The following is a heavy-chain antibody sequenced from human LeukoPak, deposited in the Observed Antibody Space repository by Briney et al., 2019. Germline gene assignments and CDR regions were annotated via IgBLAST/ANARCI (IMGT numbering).Heavy chain of an antibody. CDR1: GYTFTSYD. D-gene: IGHD5-18*01. V-gene: IGHV1-46*01. Sequence: ASVKVSCKASGYTFTSYDFNWLRQATGQGLEWMGIINPSGGSTSYAQKFQGRVTMTRDTSTSTVYMELSSLRSEDTAVYYCARDRRGYSYWRAFDIWGQGTMVTVSS. CDR3: ARDRRGYSYWRAFDI. J-gene: IGHJ3*02. CDR2: INPSGGST.